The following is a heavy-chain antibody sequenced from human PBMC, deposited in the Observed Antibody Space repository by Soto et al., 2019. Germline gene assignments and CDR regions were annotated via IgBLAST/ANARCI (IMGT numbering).Heavy chain of an antibody. V-gene: IGHV1-46*01. CDR1: GYTFTSYY. CDR2: INPSGGST. D-gene: IGHD1-26*01. Sequence: QVQLVQSGAEVKKPGASVKVSCKASGYTFTSYYMHWVRQAPGQGLEWMGIINPSGGSTSYAQKFQGIVTMTKDTSTSTGYMELSSLRSEDTAVYYCARATGRRIGFDVGANHYNPYYYGMDVWGQGTTVTVS. J-gene: IGHJ6*02. CDR3: ARATGRRIGFDVGANHYNPYYYGMDV.